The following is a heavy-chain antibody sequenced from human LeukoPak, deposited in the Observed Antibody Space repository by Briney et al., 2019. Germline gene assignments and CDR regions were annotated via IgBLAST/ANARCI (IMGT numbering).Heavy chain of an antibody. CDR3: ARGPPAYYYGSGRHPIDY. J-gene: IGHJ4*02. CDR1: GGSISSGGYY. V-gene: IGHV4-30-2*01. D-gene: IGHD3-10*01. CDR2: IYHSGST. Sequence: SETLSLTCTVSGGSISSGGYYWSWIRQPPGKGLEWIGYIYHSGSTYYNPSLKSRVTISVDRSKNQFSLKLSSVTAADTAVYYCARGPPAYYYGSGRHPIDYWGQGTLVTVSS.